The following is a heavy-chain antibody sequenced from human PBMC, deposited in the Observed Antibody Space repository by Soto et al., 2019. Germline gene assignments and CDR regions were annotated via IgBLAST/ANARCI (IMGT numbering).Heavy chain of an antibody. V-gene: IGHV1-69*01. CDR1: GGTFSSNT. CDR3: ARDSDSTYAFYY. D-gene: IGHD3-16*01. CDR2: ITPILDTT. J-gene: IGHJ4*02. Sequence: QVQLVQSGAEVKKAGSSVKVSCKASGGTFSSNTLNWVRQVPGQGLEWMGGITPILDTTNYAEKFQGRVSITADDSTSTAYMELSSLRSEDTAIYYCARDSDSTYAFYYWGQGTLVTVSS.